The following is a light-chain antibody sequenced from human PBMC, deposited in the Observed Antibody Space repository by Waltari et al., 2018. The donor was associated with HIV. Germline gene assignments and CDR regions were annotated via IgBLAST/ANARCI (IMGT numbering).Light chain of an antibody. J-gene: IGKJ2*01. V-gene: IGKV3-11*01. Sequence: EIVLTQSPATLSLSPGETATLSCRASQTVSTFLAWYQQKPGQSPRLLISGVSARAPGIPVRFSGSGSETDFTLTNSGLEPDDFAVYFCQQRKYLYTFGQGTKVEI. CDR3: QQRKYLYT. CDR2: GVS. CDR1: QTVSTF.